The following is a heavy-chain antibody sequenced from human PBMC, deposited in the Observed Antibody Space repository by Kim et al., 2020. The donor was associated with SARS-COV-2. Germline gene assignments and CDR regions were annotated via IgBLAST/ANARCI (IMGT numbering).Heavy chain of an antibody. CDR1: GYTFTSYA. D-gene: IGHD3-10*01. J-gene: IGHJ4*02. V-gene: IGHV1-3*01. CDR3: ASESDVIMVRGVIDY. CDR2: INVGNGNT. Sequence: ASVKVSCKASGYTFTSYAMHWVRQAPGQRLEWMGWINVGNGNTKYSQKFQGRVTITRDTSASTAYMELSSLRSEDTAVYYCASESDVIMVRGVIDYWGQGALVTVSS.